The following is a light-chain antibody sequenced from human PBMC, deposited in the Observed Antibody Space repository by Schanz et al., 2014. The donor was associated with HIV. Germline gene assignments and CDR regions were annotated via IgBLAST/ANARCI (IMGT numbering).Light chain of an antibody. CDR3: QQFHTYPYT. CDR2: GAS. Sequence: PGETATLSCWASQSFSSSYLAWYQQKPGQAPRLLIYGASSRATGIPDRFSGSGSGTEFTLTISGLLPDDFATYFCQQFHTYPYTFGQGTKLEIK. J-gene: IGKJ2*01. CDR1: QSFSSSY. V-gene: IGKV3-20*01.